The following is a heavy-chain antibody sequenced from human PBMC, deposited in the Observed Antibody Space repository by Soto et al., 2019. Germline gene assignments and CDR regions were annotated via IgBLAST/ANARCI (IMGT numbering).Heavy chain of an antibody. CDR3: TREAVVAENWFDP. V-gene: IGHV1-3*01. D-gene: IGHD3-22*01. Sequence: QVRLVPSGAEVKRPGASLKVSCMASGYTFVDYALHWVRQAPGQGLEWVGWMNPKTGNIKSSHKFEERVSITRDTATSTAYMELSGRRSEDTAVYFCTREAVVAENWFDPWGQGTLVTVSS. CDR2: MNPKTGNI. J-gene: IGHJ5*02. CDR1: GYTFVDYA.